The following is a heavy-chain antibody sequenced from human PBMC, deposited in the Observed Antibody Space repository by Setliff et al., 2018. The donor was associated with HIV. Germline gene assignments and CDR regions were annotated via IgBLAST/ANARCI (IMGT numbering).Heavy chain of an antibody. V-gene: IGHV4-4*07. CDR2: LYVSGDT. D-gene: IGHD3-10*01. CDR1: DDPISSYY. J-gene: IGHJ4*02. CDR3: ARQGGYNSPLMV. Sequence: SETLSLTCYVTDDPISSYYWSWVRQPAGKGLEWIGRLYVSGDTNYNPSLKGRVTMSLDTSKKHFSLNLKSVTAADTAVYYCARQGGYNSPLMVWGQGKLVTVSS.